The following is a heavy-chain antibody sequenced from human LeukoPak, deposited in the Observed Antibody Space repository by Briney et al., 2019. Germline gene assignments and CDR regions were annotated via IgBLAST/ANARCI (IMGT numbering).Heavy chain of an antibody. J-gene: IGHJ5*02. CDR2: INHSGST. D-gene: IGHD3-3*02. CDR1: GGSFSGYY. Sequence: PPETLSLTCAVYGGSFSGYYWSWIRQPPGKGLEWIGEINHSGSTNYNPSLKSRVTISVDTSKNQFSLKLSSVTAADTAVYYCAREDALAWFDPWGQGTLVTVSS. V-gene: IGHV4-34*01. CDR3: AREDALAWFDP.